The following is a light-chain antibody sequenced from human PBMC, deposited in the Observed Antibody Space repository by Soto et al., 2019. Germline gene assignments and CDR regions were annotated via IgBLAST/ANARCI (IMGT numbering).Light chain of an antibody. CDR3: QQRSNWPPVT. Sequence: EIVLTQSPATLSLSPGERATLSCRASQTVGRSLAWYQQKPGQAPRLLIYDASNRATGIPARFSGSGSGTDFTLAISSLEPEDFAVYYCQQRSNWPPVTFGGGTKVDIK. V-gene: IGKV3-11*01. J-gene: IGKJ4*01. CDR1: QTVGRS. CDR2: DAS.